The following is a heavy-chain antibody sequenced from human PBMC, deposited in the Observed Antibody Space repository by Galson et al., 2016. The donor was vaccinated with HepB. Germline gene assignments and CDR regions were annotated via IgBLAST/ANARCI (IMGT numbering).Heavy chain of an antibody. CDR3: ARVDVGVVERELPSYFYYHGMDV. D-gene: IGHD1-7*01. CDR2: IYHSGRT. Sequence: SETLSLTCAVSGGSISTTNWWSWVRQSPGTGLEWIGEIYHSGRTKYNPSLESRVTMSVDKSKNHFSLKLTSVTAADTAVYYCARVDVGVVERELPSYFYYHGMDVWGQGTTVTVSS. J-gene: IGHJ6*02. V-gene: IGHV4-4*02. CDR1: GGSISTTNW.